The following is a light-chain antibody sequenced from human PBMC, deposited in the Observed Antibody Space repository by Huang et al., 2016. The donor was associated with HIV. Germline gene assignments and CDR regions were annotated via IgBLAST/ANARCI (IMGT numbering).Light chain of an antibody. Sequence: DIQMTQSPSSVSASVGDRVVITCRASQDISSWVAWYQQRPGKAPELLIFDASTVQNGGPSRVSGSGSGTDVVLTISSLQPEDFATYYCQQASSFPLTFGGGTKVEIK. CDR3: QQASSFPLT. CDR1: QDISSW. J-gene: IGKJ4*01. CDR2: DAS. V-gene: IGKV1-12*01.